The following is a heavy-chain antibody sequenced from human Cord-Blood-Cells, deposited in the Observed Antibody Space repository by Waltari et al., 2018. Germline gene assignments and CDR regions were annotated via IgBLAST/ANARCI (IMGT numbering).Heavy chain of an antibody. J-gene: IGHJ3*02. CDR3: ARAYVTAARPAFDI. V-gene: IGHV1-3*01. CDR1: GYTFTSYA. CDR2: INAGNGNT. Sequence: QVQLVQSGAEVKKPGASVKVSCKASGYTFTSYAMHWVRQAPGQRLEWMGWINAGNGNTKYSQKFQGRVTITRETSASTAYMELSSLRSEDTAVYYCARAYVTAARPAFDIWGQGTMVTVSS. D-gene: IGHD6-6*01.